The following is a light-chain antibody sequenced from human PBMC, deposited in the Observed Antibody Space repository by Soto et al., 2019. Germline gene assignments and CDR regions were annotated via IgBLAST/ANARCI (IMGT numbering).Light chain of an antibody. Sequence: DIEMTQSPPSLSASVGDRVTITCRASETTALYLNWYQQKPGKAPKLLIRAASRLETGVPARFSGSGSGTAFTLTITALQPEDVATYYCQQSYNPPFTFGPGTTGDV. CDR1: ETTALY. V-gene: IGKV1-39*01. J-gene: IGKJ3*01. CDR2: AAS. CDR3: QQSYNPPFT.